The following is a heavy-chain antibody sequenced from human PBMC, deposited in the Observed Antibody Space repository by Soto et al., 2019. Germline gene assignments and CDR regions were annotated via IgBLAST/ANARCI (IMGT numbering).Heavy chain of an antibody. CDR1: RGSITSYH. J-gene: IGHJ5*02. Sequence: PSETLPVTGIVSRGSITSYHGSWIRQFPGKGLEWIAYTSYTGNTMYNPSLQTPVTISMDRSKNLLFRNLTSMTAANTAVHDCATDVHAGFTHYCGPSGQGTLVTVSS. V-gene: IGHV4-59*01. D-gene: IGHD1-26*01. CDR3: ATDVHAGFTHYCGP. CDR2: TSYTGNT.